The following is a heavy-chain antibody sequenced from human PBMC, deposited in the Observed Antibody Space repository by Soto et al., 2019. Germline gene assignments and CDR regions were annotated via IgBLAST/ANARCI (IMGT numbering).Heavy chain of an antibody. J-gene: IGHJ4*02. D-gene: IGHD5-18*01. CDR3: ARGGIQLSYAFDY. V-gene: IGHV4-4*07. Sequence: PSETLSLTCIVSGTSVINYYWSWIRQPAGKGLEHIGRIYTSGSTSYNPSLKSRVTMSMDTSQTQIYLNLTSVTAADTAVYYCARGGIQLSYAFDYWGQGILVTVSS. CDR1: GTSVINYY. CDR2: IYTSGST.